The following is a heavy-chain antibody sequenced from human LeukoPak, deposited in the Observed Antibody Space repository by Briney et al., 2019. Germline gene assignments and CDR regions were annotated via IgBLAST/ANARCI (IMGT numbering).Heavy chain of an antibody. V-gene: IGHV1-18*01. J-gene: IGHJ4*02. Sequence: ASVKVSCKASGYTFTSYDINWVRQAPGQGLEWMGWISAYNGNTNYAQKLQGRVTMTTDTSTSTAYMELRSLRSDDTAVYYCAREGGALRYFDWSPSGDYWGQGTLVTVSS. CDR1: GYTFTSYD. CDR3: AREGGALRYFDWSPSGDY. CDR2: ISAYNGNT. D-gene: IGHD3-9*01.